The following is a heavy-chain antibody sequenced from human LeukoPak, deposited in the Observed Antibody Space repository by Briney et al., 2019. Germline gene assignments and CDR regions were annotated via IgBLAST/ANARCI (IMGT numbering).Heavy chain of an antibody. D-gene: IGHD1-26*01. Sequence: PGGSLRLSCAASGFTFSDYYMSWIGQAPGKGLEGVSYITSSASTIYYADSVKGRFTISRDNAKNSLYLQMNSLRAEDTAVYYCARDRGSYGYYFDYWGQGTLVTVSS. CDR2: ITSSASTI. V-gene: IGHV3-11*01. CDR3: ARDRGSYGYYFDY. J-gene: IGHJ4*02. CDR1: GFTFSDYY.